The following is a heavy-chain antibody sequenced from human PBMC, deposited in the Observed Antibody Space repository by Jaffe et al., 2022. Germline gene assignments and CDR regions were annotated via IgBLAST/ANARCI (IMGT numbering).Heavy chain of an antibody. D-gene: IGHD3-10*01. J-gene: IGHJ3*02. CDR2: IYHSGST. CDR1: GYSISSGYY. Sequence: QVQLQESGPGLVKPSETLSLTCAVSGYSISSGYYWGWIRQPPGKGLEWIGSIYHSGSTYYNPSLKSRVTISVDTSKNQFSLKLSSVTAADTAVYYCARDPDTMVRGVIGSAFDIWGQGTMVTVSS. CDR3: ARDPDTMVRGVIGSAFDI. V-gene: IGHV4-38-2*02.